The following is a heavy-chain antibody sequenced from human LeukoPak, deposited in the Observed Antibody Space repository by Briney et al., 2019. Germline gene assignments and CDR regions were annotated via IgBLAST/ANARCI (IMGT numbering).Heavy chain of an antibody. Sequence: PGGSLRLSCAASGFTFSIYEVNWVRQAPGKGLEWIGEINHSGSTNYNPSLKSRVTISVDTSKNQFSLKLSSVTAADTAVYYCARGRRGSSGYYYDYWGQGTLVTVSS. CDR2: INHSGST. CDR3: ARGRRGSSGYYYDY. CDR1: GFTFSIYE. J-gene: IGHJ4*02. V-gene: IGHV4-34*01. D-gene: IGHD3-22*01.